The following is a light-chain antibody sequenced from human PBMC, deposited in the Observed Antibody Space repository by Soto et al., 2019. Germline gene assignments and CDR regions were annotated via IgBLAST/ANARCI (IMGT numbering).Light chain of an antibody. CDR1: SSDVGSYNL. CDR2: EGS. CDR3: CSYAGSSTFVV. J-gene: IGLJ2*01. V-gene: IGLV2-23*03. Sequence: QSALTQPASVSGSPGQSITISCTGTSSDVGSYNLVSWYQQHPGKAPKLMIYEGSKRPSGVSNRFSGSKSGNTASLTISGLPAEDEADYYCCSYAGSSTFVVFGRGTKVIVL.